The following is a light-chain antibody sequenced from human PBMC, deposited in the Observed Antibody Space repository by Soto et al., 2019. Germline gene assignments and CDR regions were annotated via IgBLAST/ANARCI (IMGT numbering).Light chain of an antibody. J-gene: IGKJ1*01. CDR1: QSGSSTY. CDR3: QQYGNSPWT. CDR2: DAS. V-gene: IGKV3-20*01. Sequence: EIVLTQSPGTLSLSPGERATLSCRASQSGSSTYLAWYQQKPGQAPRLLIYDASRRATGIPDRFSGSGSGADFTLTISRLEPEDFAVYYCQQYGNSPWTFGQGNKVDIK.